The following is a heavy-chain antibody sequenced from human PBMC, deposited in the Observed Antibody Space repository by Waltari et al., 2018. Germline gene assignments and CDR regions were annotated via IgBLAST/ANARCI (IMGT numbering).Heavy chain of an antibody. D-gene: IGHD3-22*01. CDR2: IYHSGST. V-gene: IGHV4-38-2*01. J-gene: IGHJ6*04. Sequence: QVQLQESGPGLVKPSETLSLPCAVSGYSISSGYYWGWIRQPPGQGLEWIGSIYHSGSTYYNPSLKSRVTISVETSKNQFSLKLSSVTAADTAVYYCARVHDSSGYYFMDVWGKGTTVTVSS. CDR1: GYSISSGYY. CDR3: ARVHDSSGYYFMDV.